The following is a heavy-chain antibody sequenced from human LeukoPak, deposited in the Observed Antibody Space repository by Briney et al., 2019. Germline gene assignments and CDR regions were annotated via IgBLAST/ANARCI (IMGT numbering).Heavy chain of an antibody. J-gene: IGHJ3*02. Sequence: ASVKVSCKASGYTFTGYYMHWVRQAPGQGLEWMGWINPNSGGTNYAQKFQGRVTMTRDTSISTAYMELSRLRSDDTAVYYCARDLGVTTYDAFDIWGQGTMVTVSS. CDR2: INPNSGGT. CDR1: GYTFTGYY. D-gene: IGHD4-17*01. V-gene: IGHV1-2*02. CDR3: ARDLGVTTYDAFDI.